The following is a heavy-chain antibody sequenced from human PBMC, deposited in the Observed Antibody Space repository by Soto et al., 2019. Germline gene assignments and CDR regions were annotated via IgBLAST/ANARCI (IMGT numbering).Heavy chain of an antibody. CDR2: IYYSGST. Sequence: SETLSLTCTVSGGSINNYHWSWIRQPPGKGLEWIGYIYYSGSTNYNPSLKSRVTISLDTSKNQFSLKLSSMTAADTAVYYCVRGAGWYPYWGQGILVTVSS. CDR1: GGSINNYH. J-gene: IGHJ4*02. D-gene: IGHD6-19*01. V-gene: IGHV4-59*01. CDR3: VRGAGWYPY.